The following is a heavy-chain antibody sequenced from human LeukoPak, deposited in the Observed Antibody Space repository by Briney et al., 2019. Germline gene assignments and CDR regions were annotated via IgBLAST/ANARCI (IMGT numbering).Heavy chain of an antibody. J-gene: IGHJ4*02. CDR2: ISYDGSNK. D-gene: IGHD3-3*01. CDR3: ARELITIFGVANQAPGDY. Sequence: PGRSLRLSCAASGFTFSSYGMHWVRQAPGKGLEWVAVISYDGSNKYYADSVKGRFTISRDNSKNTLYLQMNSLRAEDTAVYYCARELITIFGVANQAPGDYWGQGTLVTVSS. V-gene: IGHV3-30*03. CDR1: GFTFSSYG.